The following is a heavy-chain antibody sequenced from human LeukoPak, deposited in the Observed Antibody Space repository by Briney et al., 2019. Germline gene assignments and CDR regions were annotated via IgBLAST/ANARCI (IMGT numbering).Heavy chain of an antibody. CDR3: GREREFRGELQFSYYYYYMDV. Sequence: GASVKVSCKASGYTFTSYGISWVRQAPGQGLEWMGWISAYNGNTNYAQKLQGRVTMTTDTSTSTAYMELRRLRSDDTAVYYCGREREFRGELQFSYYYYYMDVWGKGTTVTVSS. D-gene: IGHD1-26*01. CDR1: GYTFTSYG. J-gene: IGHJ6*03. V-gene: IGHV1-18*01. CDR2: ISAYNGNT.